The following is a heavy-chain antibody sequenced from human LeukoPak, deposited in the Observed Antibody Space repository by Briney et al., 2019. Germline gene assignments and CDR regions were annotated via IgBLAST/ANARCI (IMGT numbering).Heavy chain of an antibody. Sequence: GGSLRLSCAASGFTFSSYGMHWVRQAPGKGLEWVAVISYDGSNKYYADSVKGRFTISRDNSKNTLYLQMNCLRAEDTAVYYCAKDHSSGYYRASPTDYWGQGTLVTVSS. CDR3: AKDHSSGYYRASPTDY. CDR1: GFTFSSYG. J-gene: IGHJ4*02. D-gene: IGHD3-22*01. V-gene: IGHV3-30*18. CDR2: ISYDGSNK.